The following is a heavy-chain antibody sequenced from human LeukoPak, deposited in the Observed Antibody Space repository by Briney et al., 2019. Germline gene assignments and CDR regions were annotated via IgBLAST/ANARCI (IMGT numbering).Heavy chain of an antibody. CDR2: IYYSGST. V-gene: IGHV4-39*07. D-gene: IGHD3-3*01. CDR1: GGSISSSSYY. J-gene: IGHJ4*02. Sequence: SETLSLTCTVSGGSISSSSYYWGWIRQPPGKGLEWIGSIYYSGSTYYNPSLKSRVTISVDTSKNQFSLKLSSVTAADTAVYYCARHPAGKRFLEWFPYYFDYWGQGTLVTVSS. CDR3: ARHPAGKRFLEWFPYYFDY.